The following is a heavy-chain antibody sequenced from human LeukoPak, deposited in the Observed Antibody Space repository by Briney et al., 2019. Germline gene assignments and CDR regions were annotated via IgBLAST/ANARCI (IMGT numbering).Heavy chain of an antibody. V-gene: IGHV1-69*13. CDR2: IIPIFGTA. CDR3: ARELVACSGGSCYGDAFDI. CDR1: GGTFSSYA. Sequence: SVKVSCKASGGTFSSYAISWVRQAPGQGLEWMGGIIPIFGTANYAQKFQGRVTITADESTSTAYMELSSLRSEDTAVYYCARELVACSGGSCYGDAFDIWGQGTMVTVSS. J-gene: IGHJ3*02. D-gene: IGHD2-15*01.